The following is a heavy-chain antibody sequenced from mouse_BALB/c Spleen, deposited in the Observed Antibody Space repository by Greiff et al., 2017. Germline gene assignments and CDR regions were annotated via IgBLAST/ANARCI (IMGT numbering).Heavy chain of an antibody. Sequence: DVKLQESGPGLVKPSQSLSLTCTVTGYSITSDYAWNWIRQFPGNKLEWMGYISYSGSTSYNPSLKSRISITRDTSKNQFFLQLNSVTTEDTATYYCAINSPYAMDYWGQGTSVTVSS. CDR1: GYSITSDYA. J-gene: IGHJ4*01. D-gene: IGHD4-1*02. CDR2: ISYSGST. CDR3: AINSPYAMDY. V-gene: IGHV3-2*02.